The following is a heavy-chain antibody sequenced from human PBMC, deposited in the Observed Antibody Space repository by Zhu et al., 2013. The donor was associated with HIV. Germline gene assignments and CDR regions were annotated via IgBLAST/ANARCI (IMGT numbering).Heavy chain of an antibody. Sequence: QVQLVQSGAEVKKPGASVKVSCKASGYTFTNYDISWVRQAPGQGLEWMGWISAYNGNTNYAQKFQGRVTMTTDTSTSTVYMELRSLRSDDTAVFYCARESSSYGASSGYHYWGQGTLVTVSS. J-gene: IGHJ4*02. CDR2: ISAYNGNT. CDR3: ARESSSYGASSGYHY. D-gene: IGHD3-22*01. V-gene: IGHV1-18*01. CDR1: GYTFTNYD.